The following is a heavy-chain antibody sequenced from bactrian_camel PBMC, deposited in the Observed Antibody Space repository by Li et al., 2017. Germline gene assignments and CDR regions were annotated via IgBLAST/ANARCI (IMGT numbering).Heavy chain of an antibody. CDR2: ISTGGGTT. D-gene: IGHD7*01. J-gene: IGHJ4*01. V-gene: IGHV3S40*01. Sequence: VQLVESGGGSVQPGGSLRLSCARSQYAVYMAWFRQAPGKEREGVAAISTGGGTTVYADSVKGRFTISRDKVQNTVYLQMNSLKPEDTAMYYCAADELGWQCSLSARRPFKFWGQGTQVTVS. CDR3: AADELGWQCSLSARRPFKF. CDR1: QYAVY.